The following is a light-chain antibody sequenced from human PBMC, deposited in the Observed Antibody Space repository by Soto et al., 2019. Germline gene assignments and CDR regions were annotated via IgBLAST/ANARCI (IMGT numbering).Light chain of an antibody. J-gene: IGKJ1*01. Sequence: DIQMTQSPSSLSASVGDRVTITCRASQGISQYLAWYQQKPGKVPKLLIYAASTLQSGVPSRFSGSGSGTDFTLTISSLQPEDFATYYCQKYNSAPRSFGQGTKVDIK. CDR3: QKYNSAPRS. CDR2: AAS. CDR1: QGISQY. V-gene: IGKV1-27*01.